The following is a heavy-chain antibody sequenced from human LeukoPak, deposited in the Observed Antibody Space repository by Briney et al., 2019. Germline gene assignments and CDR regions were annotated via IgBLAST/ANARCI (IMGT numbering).Heavy chain of an antibody. CDR3: ATQAVAIDY. D-gene: IGHD6-19*01. V-gene: IGHV3-33*08. CDR1: GFIFSGSW. J-gene: IGHJ4*02. Sequence: GGSLRLSCTASGFIFSGSWMAWIRQAPGKGLEWVAVIWYDGSNKYYADSVKGRFTISRDNSKNTLYLQMNSLRAEDTAVYYCATQAVAIDYWGQGTLVTVSS. CDR2: IWYDGSNK.